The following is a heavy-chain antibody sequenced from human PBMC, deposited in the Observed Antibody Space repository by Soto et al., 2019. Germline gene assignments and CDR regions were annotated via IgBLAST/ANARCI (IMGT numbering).Heavy chain of an antibody. J-gene: IGHJ4*02. CDR2: INAGNGNT. V-gene: IGHV1-3*01. CDR3: ARWLGYDILTGYYKVHAY. D-gene: IGHD3-9*01. Sequence: ASVKVSCKASGYTFTSYAMHWVRQAPGQRLEWMGWINAGNGNTKYSQKFQGRVTITRDTSASTAYMELSSLRSEDTAVYYCARWLGYDILTGYYKVHAYWGQGTLVTVSS. CDR1: GYTFTSYA.